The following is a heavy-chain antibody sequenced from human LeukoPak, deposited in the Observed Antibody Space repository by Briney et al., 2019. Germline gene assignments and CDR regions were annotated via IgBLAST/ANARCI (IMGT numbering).Heavy chain of an antibody. J-gene: IGHJ4*02. V-gene: IGHV3-23*01. D-gene: IGHD3-3*01. CDR3: ARTHGWSGYYKGNDY. Sequence: GGSLRLSCAASGFIFQNYAMSWVRQAPGKGLEWTSSISGSGPSTEYADSVKGRFTISRDRAKNTLYLQMSNLRVEDTAVYYCARTHGWSGYYKGNDYWGQGTLVTVSS. CDR2: ISGSGPST. CDR1: GFIFQNYA.